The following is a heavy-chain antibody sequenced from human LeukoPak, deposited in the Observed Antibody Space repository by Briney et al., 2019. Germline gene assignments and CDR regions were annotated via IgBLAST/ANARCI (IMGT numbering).Heavy chain of an antibody. CDR2: IHYSGKV. Sequence: SETLSLTCTVSGGSLRSSGRWWVWIRQPPGKGLEWIGSIHYSGKVYYNPSLKSRVTTSVDTSTDQFSLRLSSATAADTAIYYCARQSGDQSSAWYFDAWGQGTLVTVSS. J-gene: IGHJ4*02. D-gene: IGHD6-19*01. V-gene: IGHV4-39*01. CDR1: GGSLRSSGRW. CDR3: ARQSGDQSSAWYFDA.